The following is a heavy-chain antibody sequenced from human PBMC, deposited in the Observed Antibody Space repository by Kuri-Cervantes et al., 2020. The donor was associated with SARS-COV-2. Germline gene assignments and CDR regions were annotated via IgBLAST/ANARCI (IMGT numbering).Heavy chain of an antibody. CDR3: ARCLAAADSPPPAYYYYMDV. Sequence: SETLSLTCTVSGGSISSYYWSWIRQPAGKGLEWIGRIYTSGSTNYNPSLKSRVTMSVDTSKNQFSLKLSSVTAADTAVYYCARCLAAADSPPPAYYYYMDVWGKGTTVTVSS. CDR2: IYTSGST. D-gene: IGHD6-13*01. V-gene: IGHV4-4*07. J-gene: IGHJ6*03. CDR1: GGSISSYY.